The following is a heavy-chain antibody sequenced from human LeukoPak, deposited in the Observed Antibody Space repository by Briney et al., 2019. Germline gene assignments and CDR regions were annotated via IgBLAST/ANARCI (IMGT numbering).Heavy chain of an antibody. CDR1: GFSFNSDW. CDR3: TRRLDD. V-gene: IGHV3-7*01. Sequence: GGSLRLSCAASGFSFNSDWMDWVRQAPGKGLEWVANIKHDESEKNYLDSVKGRFTISRDNAQNSLYLQMNGLRVEDTAVYYWTRRLDDWGQGTLVTVSS. D-gene: IGHD2-2*03. J-gene: IGHJ4*02. CDR2: IKHDESEK.